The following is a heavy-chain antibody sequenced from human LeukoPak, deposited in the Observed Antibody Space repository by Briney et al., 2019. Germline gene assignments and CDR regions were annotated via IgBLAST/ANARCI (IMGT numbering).Heavy chain of an antibody. Sequence: GESPKISWKGSGYSFTSYWITLVRQVPREGLEWMGKIYPSDSYTNFSPSLQGHVTISADKSISTAYLEWSSLKASDSAMYYCARSQLDSSGYYYAGDGFDMWGEGTMVTVSS. CDR2: IYPSDSYT. CDR3: ARSQLDSSGYYYAGDGFDM. J-gene: IGHJ3*02. D-gene: IGHD3-22*01. V-gene: IGHV5-10-1*01. CDR1: GYSFTSYW.